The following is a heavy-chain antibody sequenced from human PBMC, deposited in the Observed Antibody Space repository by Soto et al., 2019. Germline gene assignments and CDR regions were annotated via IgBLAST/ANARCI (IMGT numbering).Heavy chain of an antibody. CDR2: INSDGSST. CDR3: ARGRWHYYDSSGYYSSFDY. CDR1: GFTFSSYW. V-gene: IGHV3-74*01. J-gene: IGHJ4*02. Sequence: EVQLVESGGGLVQPGGSLRLSCAASGFTFSSYWMHWVRQAPGKGLVWVSRINSDGSSTSYADSVKGRFTISRDNAKNTLYLQINSLRAEDTAVYYCARGRWHYYDSSGYYSSFDYWGQGTLVTVSS. D-gene: IGHD3-22*01.